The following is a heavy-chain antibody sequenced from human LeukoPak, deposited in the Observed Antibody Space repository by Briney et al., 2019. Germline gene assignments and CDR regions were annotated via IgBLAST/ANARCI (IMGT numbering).Heavy chain of an antibody. CDR2: INPNSGGT. CDR1: GYTFTGYY. Sequence: ASVKVSCKASGYTFTGYYMHWVRQAPGQGLEWMGWINPNSGGTNYAQKFQGRVTMTRDTSISTAYMELSRLRPDDTAVYYCARDRKPIGQWLVDDAFDIWGQGTMVTVSS. CDR3: ARDRKPIGQWLVDDAFDI. J-gene: IGHJ3*02. D-gene: IGHD6-19*01. V-gene: IGHV1-2*02.